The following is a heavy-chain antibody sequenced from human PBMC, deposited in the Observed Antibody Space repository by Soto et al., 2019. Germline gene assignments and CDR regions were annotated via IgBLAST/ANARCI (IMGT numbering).Heavy chain of an antibody. J-gene: IGHJ4*02. CDR2: ISSDGSNK. V-gene: IGHV3-30*03. CDR1: GFTFNNYG. CDR3: AGGWYFFDY. Sequence: ESGGGVVPPGRSLRLSCAASGFTFNNYGMHWARQAPGQGLEWVAGISSDGSNKYYADSVKGRFTISRDNSRNTLYLQMDSLRAEDTAVYYCAGGWYFFDYCGQGTLVTVSS. D-gene: IGHD6-19*01.